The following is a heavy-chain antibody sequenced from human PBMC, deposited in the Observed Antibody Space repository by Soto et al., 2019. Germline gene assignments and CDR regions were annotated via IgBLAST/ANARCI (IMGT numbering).Heavy chain of an antibody. CDR2: ISSSSSTI. J-gene: IGHJ4*02. CDR1: GFTFSSYS. CDR3: QITLVRGVIITLEDY. D-gene: IGHD3-10*01. Sequence: EVQLVESGGGLVQPGGSLRLSCAASGFTFSSYSMNWVRQAPGKGLEWVSYISSSSSTIYYADSVKGRFTISRDNAKNSLYLQMNSLRDEDTAVYYCQITLVRGVIITLEDYWGQGTLVTVSS. V-gene: IGHV3-48*02.